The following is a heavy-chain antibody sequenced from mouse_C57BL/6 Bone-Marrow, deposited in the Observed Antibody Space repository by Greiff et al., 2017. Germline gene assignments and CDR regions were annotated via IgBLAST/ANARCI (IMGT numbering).Heavy chain of an antibody. CDR1: GYTFTSYG. CDR2: IYPRSGTT. J-gene: IGHJ1*03. V-gene: IGHV1-81*01. Sequence: QVQLKESGAELARPGASVKLSCKASGYTFTSYGISWVKQRTGQGLEWIGEIYPRSGTTYYNEKFKGKATLTADKSSSTAYMELRSLTSEDSAVYFCAREGVWLGWYFDVWGTGTTVTVSS. CDR3: AREGVWLGWYFDV. D-gene: IGHD2-2*01.